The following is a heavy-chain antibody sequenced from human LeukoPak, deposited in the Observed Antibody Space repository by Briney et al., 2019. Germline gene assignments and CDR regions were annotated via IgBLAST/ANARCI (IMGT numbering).Heavy chain of an antibody. CDR2: FDPEDGET. Sequence: ASVKVSCKVSGYTLTELSMHWVRQAPGKGLEWMGGFDPEDGETIYAQKFQGRVTMTEDTSTDTAYMELSSLRSEDTAVYYCATDSSLYSSSWTDFDYWGQGTLVTVSS. CDR1: GYTLTELS. J-gene: IGHJ4*02. V-gene: IGHV1-24*01. CDR3: ATDSSLYSSSWTDFDY. D-gene: IGHD6-13*01.